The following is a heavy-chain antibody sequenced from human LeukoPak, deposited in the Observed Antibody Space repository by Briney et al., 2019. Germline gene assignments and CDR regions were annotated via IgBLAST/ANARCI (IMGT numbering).Heavy chain of an antibody. D-gene: IGHD4-17*01. Sequence: GGSLRLSCAASGFTFSSYAMHWVRQAPGKGLECLSGINNNGDYTYYANSVKGRFIISRDNSKNTLYLQMGSLRAEDMAVYYCARGRVTTATTRGFDYWGQGTLVTVSS. CDR3: ARGRVTTATTRGFDY. CDR1: GFTFSSYA. V-gene: IGHV3-64*01. J-gene: IGHJ4*02. CDR2: INNNGDYT.